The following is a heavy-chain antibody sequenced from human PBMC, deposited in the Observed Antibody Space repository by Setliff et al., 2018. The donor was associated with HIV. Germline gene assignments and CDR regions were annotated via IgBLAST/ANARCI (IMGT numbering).Heavy chain of an antibody. V-gene: IGHV4-59*12. D-gene: IGHD3-10*01. Sequence: SETLSLTGTVSGGSISSYYWSWIRQPPGKGLEGIGYIYYSGSTNYNPSLKSRVTISVDTYKNQLSLRLSSVTATDTAVYYCARDRDWYSSGSYAFDIWGQGTMVTVS. CDR1: GGSISSYY. J-gene: IGHJ3*02. CDR2: IYYSGST. CDR3: ARDRDWYSSGSYAFDI.